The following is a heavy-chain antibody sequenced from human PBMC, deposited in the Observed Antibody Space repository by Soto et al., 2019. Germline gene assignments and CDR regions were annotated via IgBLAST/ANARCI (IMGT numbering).Heavy chain of an antibody. J-gene: IGHJ6*02. D-gene: IGHD2-15*01. CDR2: IKTNPEGGTT. Sequence: EVQLVESGGGFIYPGGSLRLSCAASGLTISNAWMNWVRQAPGKGLEWVGRIKTNPEGGTTDYAAAVKGRCPVSRDDSKNTLYLQMNSLKTEDTAVYYCTTGSVEGVWGQGTTVTVSS. CDR1: GLTISNAW. V-gene: IGHV3-15*07. CDR3: TTGSVEGV.